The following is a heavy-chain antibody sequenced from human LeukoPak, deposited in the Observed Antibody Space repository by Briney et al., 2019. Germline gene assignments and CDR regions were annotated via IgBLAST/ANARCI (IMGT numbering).Heavy chain of an antibody. V-gene: IGHV3-23*01. D-gene: IGHD2-2*01. J-gene: IGHJ4*02. CDR2: ISGSGGSS. Sequence: GGSLRLSCAASGFTLSSYAMSWVRQAPGKGLEWVSAISGSGGSSYYADSVKGRFTISRDNSRNTLYLQMNSLRAEDTAVYYCAKLVLGYCSSTSCYASYWGQGTLVTVSS. CDR1: GFTLSSYA. CDR3: AKLVLGYCSSTSCYASY.